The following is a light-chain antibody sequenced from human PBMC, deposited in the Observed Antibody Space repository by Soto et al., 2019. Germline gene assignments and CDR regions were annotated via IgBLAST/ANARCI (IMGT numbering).Light chain of an antibody. CDR1: SSDVGSYNL. CDR3: CSYAGSSTV. CDR2: DGS. V-gene: IGLV2-23*03. Sequence: QSALTQPASVSGSPGQSITISCTGTSSDVGSYNLVSWYQQHLGKAPKLMIYDGSKRPSGVSNRFSGSKSGNTASLTISGLQAEDEADYYCCSYAGSSTVFGTGTKLTVL. J-gene: IGLJ1*01.